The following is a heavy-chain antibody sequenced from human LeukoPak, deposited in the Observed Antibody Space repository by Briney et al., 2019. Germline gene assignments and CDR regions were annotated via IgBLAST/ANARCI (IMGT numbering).Heavy chain of an antibody. Sequence: SETLSLTCTVSGSSISSSGYYWSWIRQPPGKGLEWIAYISDIGSINYNPSLKSRVTISLDTSKNQFSLKLSSVTAADTAVYYCAGHHPRNTVDFWGQGTLVTVSS. J-gene: IGHJ4*02. V-gene: IGHV4-61*05. D-gene: IGHD2/OR15-2a*01. CDR3: AGHHPRNTVDF. CDR1: GSSISSSGYY. CDR2: ISDIGSI.